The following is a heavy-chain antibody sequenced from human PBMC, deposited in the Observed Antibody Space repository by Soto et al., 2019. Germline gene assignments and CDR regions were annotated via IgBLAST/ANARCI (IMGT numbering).Heavy chain of an antibody. V-gene: IGHV4-30-2*01. CDR3: ARSRTEAARLLDY. J-gene: IGHJ4*02. Sequence: PSETLSLTCAASGGSISSGGYSWSWIRQPPGKGLEWIGYIYHSGSTYYNPSLKSRVTISVDRSKNQFSLKLSSVTAADTAVYYCARSRTEAARLLDYWGQGTLVTVSS. D-gene: IGHD6-6*01. CDR1: GGSISSGGYS. CDR2: IYHSGST.